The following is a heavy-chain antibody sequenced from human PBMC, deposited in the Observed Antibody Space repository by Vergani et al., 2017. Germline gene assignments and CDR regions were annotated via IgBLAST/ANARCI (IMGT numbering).Heavy chain of an antibody. D-gene: IGHD3-3*01. Sequence: QVQLQESGPGLVKPSQTLSLTCTVSGGSISSGGYYWSWIRQHPGKGLEWIGYIYYSGSTYYNPSLKSRVTISVDTSKNQFSLKLSSVTAADTAVYYCARGRSDYDFWCGYYKGNWFDPWGQGTLVTVSS. CDR2: IYYSGST. CDR3: ARGRSDYDFWCGYYKGNWFDP. J-gene: IGHJ5*02. CDR1: GGSISSGGYY. V-gene: IGHV4-31*03.